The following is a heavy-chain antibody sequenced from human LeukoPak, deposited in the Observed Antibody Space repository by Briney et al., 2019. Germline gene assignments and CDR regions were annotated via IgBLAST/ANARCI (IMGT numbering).Heavy chain of an antibody. Sequence: GESLKFSCKASGYSFTSYWIGWVRQMHGKGLEWMGIIYPADSDTRYSPSFQGQVTISADKSTSTAYLQWSSLKASDTAMYYCARRGAYTYGHDAYWGQGTLVTVSS. CDR3: ARRGAYTYGHDAY. CDR2: IYPADSDT. D-gene: IGHD5-18*01. CDR1: GYSFTSYW. V-gene: IGHV5-51*01. J-gene: IGHJ4*02.